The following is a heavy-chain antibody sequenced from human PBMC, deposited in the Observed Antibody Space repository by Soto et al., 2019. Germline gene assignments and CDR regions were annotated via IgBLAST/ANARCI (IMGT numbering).Heavy chain of an antibody. D-gene: IGHD2-2*01. CDR1: GYTFTSYG. V-gene: IGHV1-18*01. CDR3: ARYTSREWFEVVVYFPHDGRDV. CDR2: ISSYNGNT. J-gene: IGHJ6*02. Sequence: ASLKVSCKASGYTFTSYGISWVLHAPGQGLEGMGWISSYNGNTNYSQQLQGRLTMTTDTSTSTADMELRSLRSDEAAVYYCARYTSREWFEVVVYFPHDGRDVCGQWTTVTVSS.